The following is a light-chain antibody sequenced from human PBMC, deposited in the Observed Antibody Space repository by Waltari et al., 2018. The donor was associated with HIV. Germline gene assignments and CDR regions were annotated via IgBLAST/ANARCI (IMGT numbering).Light chain of an antibody. CDR1: SSNIGAGHD. CDR2: GNN. Sequence: QSVLTQPPSVSGAPGQRVTISCTGTSSNIGAGHDVHWYRQLPGTAPKFHISGNNFRPTGVPDQFSGSKSGTSASLVITGLHADDEAVYYCHCTDSSLMGPVVFGGGTKLTVL. V-gene: IGLV1-40*01. CDR3: HCTDSSLMGPVV. J-gene: IGLJ2*01.